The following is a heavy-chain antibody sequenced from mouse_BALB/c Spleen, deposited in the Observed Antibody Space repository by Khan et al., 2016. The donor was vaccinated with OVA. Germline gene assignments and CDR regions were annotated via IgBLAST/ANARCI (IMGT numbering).Heavy chain of an antibody. Sequence: QIQLVQSGPELKKPGETVKISCKASGYTFTNFGMNWVKQAPGKGLEWKGWINTYTGEPTYADDFKGRFALSLETSASTAYLLINNLKNEDTATYCCAGPPFYSCTMAYWGQGTTVTVSS. D-gene: IGHD2-3*01. CDR1: GYTFTNFG. CDR3: AGPPFYSCTMAY. V-gene: IGHV9-3-1*01. J-gene: IGHJ4*01. CDR2: INTYTGEP.